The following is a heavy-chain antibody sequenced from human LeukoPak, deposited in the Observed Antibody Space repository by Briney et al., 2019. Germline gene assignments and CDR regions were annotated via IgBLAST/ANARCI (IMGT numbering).Heavy chain of an antibody. V-gene: IGHV4-34*01. CDR1: GGSFSGYY. D-gene: IGHD3-10*01. Sequence: SETLSLTCPVYGGSFSGYYWSWIRQPPGKGLEWIGEINHSVSTNYNPSLKSRVTISVDTSKNQFSLKLSSVTAVDTAVYYCARRRSYGSGSLFDYWGQGTLVTVSS. J-gene: IGHJ4*02. CDR2: INHSVST. CDR3: ARRRSYGSGSLFDY.